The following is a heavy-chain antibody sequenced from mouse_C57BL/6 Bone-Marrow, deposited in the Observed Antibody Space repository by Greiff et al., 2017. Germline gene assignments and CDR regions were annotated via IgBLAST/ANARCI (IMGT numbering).Heavy chain of an antibody. V-gene: IGHV14-4*01. J-gene: IGHJ2*01. CDR2: IDPENGDT. CDR3: TTLGTTVVAPFDY. D-gene: IGHD1-1*01. CDR1: GFNIKDDY. Sequence: VQLQQSGAELVRPGASVKLSCTASGFNIKDDYMHWMKQRPEQGLEWIGWIDPENGDTEYASKFQGKATITADTSSNTAYLQLSSLTSEDTAVYYCTTLGTTVVAPFDYWGQGTTLTVSS.